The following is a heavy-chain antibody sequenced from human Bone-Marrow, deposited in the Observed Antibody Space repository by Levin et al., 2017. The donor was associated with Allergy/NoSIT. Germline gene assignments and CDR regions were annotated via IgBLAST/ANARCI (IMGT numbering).Heavy chain of an antibody. V-gene: IGHV3-23*01. CDR2: ISGSGGST. CDR1: GFTFSSYA. J-gene: IGHJ3*02. D-gene: IGHD2-15*01. Sequence: GESLKISCAASGFTFSSYAMSWVRQAPGKGLEWVSAISGSGGSTYYADSVKGRFTISRDNSKNTLYLQMNSLRAEDTAVYYCAKDPYCSGGSCYLGPIDIWGQGTMVTVSS. CDR3: AKDPYCSGGSCYLGPIDI.